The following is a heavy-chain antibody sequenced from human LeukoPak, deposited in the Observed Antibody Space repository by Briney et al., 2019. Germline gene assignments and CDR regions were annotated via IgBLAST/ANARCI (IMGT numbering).Heavy chain of an antibody. CDR1: GGTFSSYA. Sequence: SVKVSCKASGGTFSSYAISWVRQAPGQGLEWMGGIIPIFGTANYAQKLQGRVTMTTDTSTSTAYMELRSLRSDDTAVYYCARMMTPRHYYDRSGYYYGAFDIWGQGTMVTVSS. CDR2: IIPIFGTA. CDR3: ARMMTPRHYYDRSGYYYGAFDI. J-gene: IGHJ3*02. D-gene: IGHD3-22*01. V-gene: IGHV1-69*05.